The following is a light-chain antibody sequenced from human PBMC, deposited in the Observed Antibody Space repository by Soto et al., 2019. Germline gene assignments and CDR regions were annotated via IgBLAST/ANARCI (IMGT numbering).Light chain of an antibody. V-gene: IGLV3-1*01. Sequence: VLTQPPSVSVSPGQTATITCSGDNLGAKYACWYQQKPGQSPLLVIYEKTKRPSGIPERFSAFSSGDTATLTISGTQSLDEAAYYCQAWDSSTNWVFGGGTKLTVL. CDR1: NLGAKY. CDR2: EKT. CDR3: QAWDSSTNWV. J-gene: IGLJ3*02.